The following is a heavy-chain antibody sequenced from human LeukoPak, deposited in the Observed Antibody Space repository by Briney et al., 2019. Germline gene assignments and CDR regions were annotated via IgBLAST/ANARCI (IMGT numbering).Heavy chain of an antibody. D-gene: IGHD2-2*01. V-gene: IGHV1-2*02. CDR2: INPNGGGT. Sequence: ASVKVSCKASGYTFTGYYMHWVRQASGQGLEWMGWINPNGGGTNYAQKFQGRVTMTRDTSISTAYMELSRLRSDDTAVYYCARAVVGYDLSGYYFDYWGQGTLVTVSS. J-gene: IGHJ4*02. CDR1: GYTFTGYY. CDR3: ARAVVGYDLSGYYFDY.